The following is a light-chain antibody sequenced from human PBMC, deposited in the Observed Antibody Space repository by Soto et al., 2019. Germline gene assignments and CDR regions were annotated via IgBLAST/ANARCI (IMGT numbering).Light chain of an antibody. CDR3: SSYTSSNTYV. J-gene: IGLJ1*01. V-gene: IGLV2-14*03. Sequence: QSALTQPASVSGSPGQGPTISCTGPGRDVGGYNYVSWYQHHPGKAPKLMIYDVTNRPSGVSNRFSGSKSGNTASLTISGLQTEDEADYYCSSYTSSNTYVFGTGTKLTVL. CDR1: GRDVGGYNY. CDR2: DVT.